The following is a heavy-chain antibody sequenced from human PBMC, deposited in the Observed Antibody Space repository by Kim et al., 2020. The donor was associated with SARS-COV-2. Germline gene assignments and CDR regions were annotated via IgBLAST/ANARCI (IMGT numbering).Heavy chain of an antibody. CDR1: GYTFTGHY. CDR3: ARDHCTSSGCYEYYYYGMDV. V-gene: IGHV1-2*02. Sequence: ASVKVSCKTSGYTFTGHYMHWVRQAPGQGLEWMGWINPNSGDTNYAQKVQGRVTMTRDTSISTAYMDLSRLRSDDAAVYYCARDHCTSSGCYEYYYYGMDVWGQGTTVTVSS. D-gene: IGHD2-2*01. J-gene: IGHJ6*02. CDR2: INPNSGDT.